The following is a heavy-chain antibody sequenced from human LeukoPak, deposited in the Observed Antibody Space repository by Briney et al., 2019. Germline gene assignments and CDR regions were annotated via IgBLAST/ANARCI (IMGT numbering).Heavy chain of an antibody. V-gene: IGHV1-46*01. Sequence: GASVKVSCKASGYTFIRYYTHWVRQAPGQGLEWMGRINPSGSSTSYAQKFQGRVTMTRDTSTSTLYMELSSLGSEDTAVYYCARAHTSAPGTLFDYWGQGTLVTVSS. CDR2: INPSGSST. CDR3: ARAHTSAPGTLFDY. CDR1: GYTFIRYY. J-gene: IGHJ4*02. D-gene: IGHD3-3*01.